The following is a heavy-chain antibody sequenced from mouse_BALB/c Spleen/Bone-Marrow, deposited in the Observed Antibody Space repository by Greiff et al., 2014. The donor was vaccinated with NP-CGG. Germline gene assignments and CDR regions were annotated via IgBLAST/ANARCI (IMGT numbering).Heavy chain of an antibody. J-gene: IGHJ3*01. D-gene: IGHD2-1*01. V-gene: IGHV1-15*01. CDR1: GYTFTDYE. Sequence: VQLVESGAELVRPGASVTLSCKASGYTFTDYEMHWVKQTPVHGLEWIGAIDPETGGTAYNQKFKGKATLTADKSSSTAYMELRSXXXEDSAVYYCTRWDGNYGWFAYWGQGTLVTVSA. CDR2: IDPETGGT. CDR3: TRWDGNYGWFAY.